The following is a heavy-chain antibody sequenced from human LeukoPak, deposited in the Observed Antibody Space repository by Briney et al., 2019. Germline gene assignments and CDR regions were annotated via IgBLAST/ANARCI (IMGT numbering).Heavy chain of an antibody. Sequence: PGGSLRLSCVGSGFTFRKYAMHWVRQALGKGLEWVAVLSYDGTNKFYADSVKGRFTISRDNSKNTLYLQMNSLRAEDTAVYYCARDQDSYGFGYWGQGTLVTVSS. J-gene: IGHJ4*02. V-gene: IGHV3-30-3*01. CDR2: LSYDGTNK. CDR3: ARDQDSYGFGY. D-gene: IGHD5-18*01. CDR1: GFTFRKYA.